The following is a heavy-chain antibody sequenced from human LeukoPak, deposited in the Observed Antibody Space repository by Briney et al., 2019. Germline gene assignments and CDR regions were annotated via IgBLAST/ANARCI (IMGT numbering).Heavy chain of an antibody. V-gene: IGHV4-59*07. D-gene: IGHD1-7*01. Sequence: PDTLSLTPIILTASISAYFWRSTPQPPGKGLEWIGYIYYSGSTNYNPSLKSRVTISVDTSKTQFSLKLSSVTAGALALYYCARRVIRLGNWNYDWFDPWGQGTLVTVSS. CDR3: ARRVIRLGNWNYDWFDP. CDR2: IYYSGST. CDR1: TASISAYF. J-gene: IGHJ5*02.